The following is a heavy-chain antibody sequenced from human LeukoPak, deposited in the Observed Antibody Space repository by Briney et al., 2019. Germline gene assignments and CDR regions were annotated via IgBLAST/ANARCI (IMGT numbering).Heavy chain of an antibody. D-gene: IGHD3-10*01. CDR1: GFTFSSYA. CDR2: ISGSGGST. Sequence: GGSLRLSCAASGFTFSSYAMSWVRQAPGKGLEWVSAISGSGGSTYYADSVKGRFTISRDNSKNTVYLQMNSLRAEDTAVYYCARVDGYYGSGSWFDPWGQGTLVTVSS. V-gene: IGHV3-23*01. CDR3: ARVDGYYGSGSWFDP. J-gene: IGHJ5*02.